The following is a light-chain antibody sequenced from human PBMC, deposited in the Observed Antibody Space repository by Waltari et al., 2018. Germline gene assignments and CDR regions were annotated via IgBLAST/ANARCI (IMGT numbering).Light chain of an antibody. CDR1: QSVGTY. CDR2: AAS. CDR3: RQRRNWPLT. Sequence: EIVLTQSPAILSFSPGERATLSCRTSQSVGTYLAWYQQRPGQSPRLLIYAASYRATGSPARFSGSGSETAFTLTISSRQPEDFAVYYWRQRRNWPLTFGGGTRVEI. J-gene: IGKJ4*01. V-gene: IGKV3-11*01.